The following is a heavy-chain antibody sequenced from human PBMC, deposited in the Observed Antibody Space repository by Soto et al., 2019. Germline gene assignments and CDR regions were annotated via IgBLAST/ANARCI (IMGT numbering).Heavy chain of an antibody. Sequence: EVQLVESGGGLVQPGGSLRLSCAASGFTFSSFWMSWVRQAPGKGLEWVANIKQDGSETRYVDSVKGRCTISRDNAKISLYLQIDSLRAVDTAVYYCAGSSGWLDYYWGQGILVTVSS. CDR1: GFTFSSFW. CDR3: AGSSGWLDYY. V-gene: IGHV3-7*04. D-gene: IGHD3-22*01. CDR2: IKQDGSET. J-gene: IGHJ4*02.